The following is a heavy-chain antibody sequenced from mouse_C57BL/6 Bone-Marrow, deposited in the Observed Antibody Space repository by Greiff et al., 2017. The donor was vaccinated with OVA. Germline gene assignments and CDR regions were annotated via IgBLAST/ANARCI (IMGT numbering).Heavy chain of an antibody. V-gene: IGHV7-3*01. CDR2: IRNKANGYTT. Sequence: EVKLVESGGGLVQPGGSLSLSCAASGFTFTDYYMSWVRQPPGKALEWLGFIRNKANGYTTEYSASVKGRFTISRDNSQSILYLQMNALRAEYSATYYCARGSNYDYYAMDYWGQGTSVTVSS. J-gene: IGHJ4*01. D-gene: IGHD2-5*01. CDR3: ARGSNYDYYAMDY. CDR1: GFTFTDYY.